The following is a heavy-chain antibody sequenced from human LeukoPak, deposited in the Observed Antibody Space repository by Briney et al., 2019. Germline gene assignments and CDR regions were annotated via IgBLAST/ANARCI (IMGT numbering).Heavy chain of an antibody. Sequence: GGSLRLSCAASGFTFSSYSMNWVHQAPGKGLEWVSSISSSSSYIYYADSVKGRFTISRDNAKNSLYLQMNSLRAEDTAVYYCARPSYGGNSDDYWGQGTLVTVSS. CDR1: GFTFSSYS. D-gene: IGHD4-23*01. CDR3: ARPSYGGNSDDY. CDR2: ISSSSSYI. J-gene: IGHJ4*02. V-gene: IGHV3-21*01.